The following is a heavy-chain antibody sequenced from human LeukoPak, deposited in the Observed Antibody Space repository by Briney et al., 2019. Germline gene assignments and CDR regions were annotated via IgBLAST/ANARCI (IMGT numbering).Heavy chain of an antibody. CDR1: GFTFSSYA. J-gene: IGHJ4*02. Sequence: GVALRLYLSASGFTFSSYAMTRLRQAPGNGLNLLSGISGSGGSTYYADSVKGRFAISRDNSRNTLYLQMNSPRAEDTAVYYCAILPGYSSGWYEVNYWGQGTLVTVSS. CDR2: ISGSGGST. CDR3: AILPGYSSGWYEVNY. V-gene: IGHV3-23*01. D-gene: IGHD6-13*01.